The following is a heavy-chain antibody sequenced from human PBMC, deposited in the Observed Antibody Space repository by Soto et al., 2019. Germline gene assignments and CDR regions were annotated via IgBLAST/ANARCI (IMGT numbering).Heavy chain of an antibody. Sequence: SETLSLTCSVSGGSVKYYYWSWIRQTPGKGLEWIGYIYYTGNTKYNPSLSSRVAMSVDTSENQFSLNLRSLTAADTAVYYCARGRNYHDTFDYWGQGIQVTVSS. CDR2: IYYTGNT. CDR3: ARGRNYHDTFDY. V-gene: IGHV4-59*02. CDR1: GGSVKYYY. D-gene: IGHD3-16*02. J-gene: IGHJ4*02.